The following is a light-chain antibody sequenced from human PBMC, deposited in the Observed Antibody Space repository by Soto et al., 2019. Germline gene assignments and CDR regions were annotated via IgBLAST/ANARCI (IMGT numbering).Light chain of an antibody. V-gene: IGKV3-20*01. CDR1: QSVTGSY. CDR2: SAS. J-gene: IGKJ5*01. CDR3: QQYGSSPLT. Sequence: EIVLTQSPGTLSLSPGERATLSFGASQSVTGSYLAWYQQKPGQARRLLIYSASIRATGIPDRFSGRGSGTDFTLTISRLQPEDFAVYYCQQYGSSPLTFGQGTRLEIK.